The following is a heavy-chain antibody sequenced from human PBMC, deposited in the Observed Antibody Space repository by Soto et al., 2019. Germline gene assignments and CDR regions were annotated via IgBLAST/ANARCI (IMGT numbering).Heavy chain of an antibody. CDR3: AREGSSWYWGYSSGWYYGMDV. J-gene: IGHJ6*02. CDR1: GFTFSSYA. V-gene: IGHV3-30-3*01. Sequence: QVQLVESGGGVVQPGRSLRLSCAASGFTFSSYAMHWVRQAPGKGLEWVAVISYDGSNKYYADSVKGRFTISRDNSKNPLYLQMNSLRAEDTAVYYCAREGSSWYWGYSSGWYYGMDVWGQGTTVTVSS. CDR2: ISYDGSNK. D-gene: IGHD6-19*01.